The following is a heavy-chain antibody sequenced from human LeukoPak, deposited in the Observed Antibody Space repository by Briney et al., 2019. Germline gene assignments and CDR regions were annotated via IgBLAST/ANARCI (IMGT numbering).Heavy chain of an antibody. CDR2: IYSGGST. V-gene: IGHV3-53*01. D-gene: IGHD5-24*01. Sequence: GGSLRLSCAASGFTVSSNYMSWVRQAPGKGLEGVSVIYSGGSTYYEDSVKGRCTISRDNAKNTLYLHMKSLRAGDTAVYYCSKVYGRDDKPFDYWGQGTPVTVSS. CDR1: GFTVSSNY. J-gene: IGHJ4*02. CDR3: SKVYGRDDKPFDY.